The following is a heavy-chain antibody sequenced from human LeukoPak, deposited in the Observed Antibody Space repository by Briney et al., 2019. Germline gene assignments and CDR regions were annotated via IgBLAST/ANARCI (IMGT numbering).Heavy chain of an antibody. V-gene: IGHV1-3*01. D-gene: IGHD3-16*02. CDR3: ARDVRLRLGELSSRGIPDVSRFFDV. J-gene: IGHJ4*02. CDR1: GYTFTKYA. CDR2: INVGNGNT. Sequence: GASVKVSCKASGYTFTKYAIHWVRQAPGQRPEWMGWINVGNGNTKYSQKFQGRVTITTDTSADTAYMELYSLTSEDMAMYYCARDVRLRLGELSSRGIPDVSRFFDVWGQGTLLTVSS.